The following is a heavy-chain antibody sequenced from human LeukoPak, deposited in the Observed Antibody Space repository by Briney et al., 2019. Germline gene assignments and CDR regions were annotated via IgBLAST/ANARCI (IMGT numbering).Heavy chain of an antibody. CDR3: ARGDTYPI. V-gene: IGHV4-59*01. Sequence: SETLSLTCTVSGGSISSYYWSWIRQPPGKGLEWIGYIYYSGSTNYNPSLKSRVTISVDTSKNQFSLKLSSVTAADTAVYYRARGDTYPIWGQGTMVTVSS. CDR2: IYYSGST. CDR1: GGSISSYY. J-gene: IGHJ3*02. D-gene: IGHD2/OR15-2a*01.